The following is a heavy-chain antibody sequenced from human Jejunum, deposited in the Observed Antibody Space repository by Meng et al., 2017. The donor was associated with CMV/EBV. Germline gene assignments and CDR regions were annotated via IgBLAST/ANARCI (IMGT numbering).Heavy chain of an antibody. Sequence: QLVQSGAEVNKPGSSVKVSCKASGGTFSSYATSWVRQAHGQGLEWMGGFIPILGIANYAQKFQGRVTITADKSTSTAYMELSSLSSEATAVYYCAREGPGGMATTPYFDYWGQGTLVTVSS. CDR1: GGTFSSYA. J-gene: IGHJ4*02. CDR2: FIPILGIA. CDR3: AREGPGGMATTPYFDY. V-gene: IGHV1-69*10. D-gene: IGHD5-24*01.